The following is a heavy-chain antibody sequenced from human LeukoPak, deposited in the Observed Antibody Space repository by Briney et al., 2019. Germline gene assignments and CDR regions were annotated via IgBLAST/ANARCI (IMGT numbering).Heavy chain of an antibody. Sequence: GGSLRLSCAASGFTFSDYYMSWIRQAPGKGLEWVSYISSSGSTIYYADSVKGRFTISRDNSKNTLYLQMNSLRAEDTAVYYCAREHYYNAPFDYWGQGTLVTVSS. CDR2: ISSSGSTI. CDR1: GFTFSDYY. CDR3: AREHYYNAPFDY. D-gene: IGHD3-10*01. V-gene: IGHV3-11*01. J-gene: IGHJ4*02.